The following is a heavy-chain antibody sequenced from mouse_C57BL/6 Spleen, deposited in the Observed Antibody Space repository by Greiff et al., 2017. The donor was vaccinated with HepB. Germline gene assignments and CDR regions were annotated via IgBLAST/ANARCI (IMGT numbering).Heavy chain of an antibody. J-gene: IGHJ3*01. D-gene: IGHD2-1*01. CDR1: GFTFSSYA. CDR2: ISDGGSYT. CDR3: AREIYYGNYGGAWFAY. Sequence: EVQRVESGGGLVKPGGSLKLSCAASGFTFSSYAMSWVRQTPEKRLEWVATISDGGSYTYYPDNVKGRFTISSDNAKNNRYLQMSHLKSEDTAMYYCAREIYYGNYGGAWFAYWGQGTLVTVSA. V-gene: IGHV5-4*01.